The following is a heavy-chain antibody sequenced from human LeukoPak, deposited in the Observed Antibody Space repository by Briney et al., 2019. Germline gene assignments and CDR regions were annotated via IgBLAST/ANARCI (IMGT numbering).Heavy chain of an antibody. D-gene: IGHD1-26*01. J-gene: IGHJ4*02. CDR2: IIPIFGTA. CDR3: ARGGYSGSHFDY. CDR1: GGTFSSYA. V-gene: IGHV1-69*05. Sequence: SVKVSCKASGGTFSSYAISWVRQAPGQGLEWMGGIIPIFGTANYAQKFQGRVTITTDESTSTAYMELGSLRSEDTAVYYCARGGYSGSHFDYWGQGTLVTVSS.